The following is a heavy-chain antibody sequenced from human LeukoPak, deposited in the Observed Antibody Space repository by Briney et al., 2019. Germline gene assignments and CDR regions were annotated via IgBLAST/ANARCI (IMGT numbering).Heavy chain of an antibody. J-gene: IGHJ5*02. V-gene: IGHV4-34*01. Sequence: KPSETLSLTCAVYGGSFSGYYWSWIRQPPGKGLEWIGEINHSGSTNYNPPLKSRVTISVDTSKNQFSLKLSSVTAADTAVYYCARGRRGRQQLVPEGRRFDPWGQGTLVTVSS. CDR2: INHSGST. D-gene: IGHD6-13*01. CDR1: GGSFSGYY. CDR3: ARGRRGRQQLVPEGRRFDP.